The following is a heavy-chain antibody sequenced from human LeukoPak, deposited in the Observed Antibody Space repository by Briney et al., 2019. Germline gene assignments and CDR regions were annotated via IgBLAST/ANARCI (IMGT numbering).Heavy chain of an antibody. V-gene: IGHV4-39*07. CDR1: GYSVSTTSFY. CDR3: ARSGPTAGRPDGFDI. D-gene: IGHD2-2*01. CDR2: TYYSAST. Sequence: PSETLTLTCTVPGYSVSTTSFYWGWIRQPPGKGLDCLGTTYYSASTYNPSLTSRVTISVDTSKHQFSLKLSSVTAADTAVYYCARSGPTAGRPDGFDIWGPGTMVTVSS. J-gene: IGHJ3*02.